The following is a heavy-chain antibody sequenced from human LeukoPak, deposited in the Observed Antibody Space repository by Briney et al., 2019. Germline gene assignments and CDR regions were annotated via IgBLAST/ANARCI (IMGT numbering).Heavy chain of an antibody. CDR1: GGSISNSSYY. V-gene: IGHV4-39*07. CDR3: AKSDGSGSYFDY. CDR2: IYYSGST. J-gene: IGHJ4*02. Sequence: SETLSLTCTVSGGSISNSSYYWGWIRQPPGKGLEWIGSIYYSGSTYYNPSLKSRVTISVDTSKNQFSLKLSSVTAADSAVYYCAKSDGSGSYFDYWGQGTLVTVS. D-gene: IGHD3-10*01.